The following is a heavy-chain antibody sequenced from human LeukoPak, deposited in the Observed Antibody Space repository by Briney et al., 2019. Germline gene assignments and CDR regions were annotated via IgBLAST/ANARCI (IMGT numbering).Heavy chain of an antibody. J-gene: IGHJ4*02. D-gene: IGHD2-21*02. CDR2: ITANGDST. Sequence: GGSLRLSCAASGFSFAYYAMHWVRQAPGKGLEWVSLITANGDSTYYADSVKGRFTFSRDNSKNSLSLQMNSLRTEDTALYYCAKDIEAGTAGFSFDYWGQGTLVAVSS. CDR1: GFSFAYYA. V-gene: IGHV3-43*02. CDR3: AKDIEAGTAGFSFDY.